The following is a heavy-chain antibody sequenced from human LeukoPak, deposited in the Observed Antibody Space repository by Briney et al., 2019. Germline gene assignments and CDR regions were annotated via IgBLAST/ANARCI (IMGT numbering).Heavy chain of an antibody. Sequence: GSPVKVSCKASGGTFSSYAISWVRQAPGQGLEWMGRIIPILGIANYAQKFQGRVTITADKSTSTAYMEPSSLRSEDTAVYYCATGLRFLEWPYWGQGTLVTVSS. CDR2: IIPILGIA. J-gene: IGHJ4*02. D-gene: IGHD3-3*01. CDR3: ATGLRFLEWPY. CDR1: GGTFSSYA. V-gene: IGHV1-69*04.